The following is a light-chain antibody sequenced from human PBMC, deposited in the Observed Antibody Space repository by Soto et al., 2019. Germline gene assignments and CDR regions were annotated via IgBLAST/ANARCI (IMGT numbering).Light chain of an antibody. V-gene: IGKV3-11*01. CDR3: QQRHMWPIT. CDR1: QSFRCL. CDR2: DAY. J-gene: IGKJ5*01. Sequence: EVVLTQSPVTLSLSPGERATLSCRASQSFRCLLAWYQQKPGQAPRLLIYDAYNRATGIPPRFSGSGSGTDFTLTISRLEPEDSGVYYCQQRHMWPITFGQATRLEIK.